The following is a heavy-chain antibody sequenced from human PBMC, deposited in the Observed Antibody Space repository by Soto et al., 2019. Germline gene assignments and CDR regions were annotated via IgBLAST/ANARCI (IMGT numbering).Heavy chain of an antibody. D-gene: IGHD1-26*01. CDR2: TNQGGSEK. V-gene: IGHV3-7*04. Sequence: PGGSLRLSCAIFEGTVIRDWMNWVRQAPGKGLEWVALTNQGGSEKYYVDSVKGRFTISRDNDKNSLYLQMNSLRAEDTAMYYCSGGVGDAFWGQGTLVTAPQ. CDR3: SGGVGDAF. CDR1: EGTVIRDW. J-gene: IGHJ4*02.